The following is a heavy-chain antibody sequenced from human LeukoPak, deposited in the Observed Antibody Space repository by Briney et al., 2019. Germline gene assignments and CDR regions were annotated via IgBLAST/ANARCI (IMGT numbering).Heavy chain of an antibody. CDR2: INPNSGGT. Sequence: ASVKVSCKASGYTFTGYDMHWVRQAPGQGLEWMGWINPNSGGTNYAQKFQGRVTMTRDTSISTAYMELSRLRSDDTAVYYCAQTYYYDMDYYGMDVWGQGTTVTVSS. CDR1: GYTFTGYD. J-gene: IGHJ6*02. CDR3: AQTYYYDMDYYGMDV. D-gene: IGHD3-22*01. V-gene: IGHV1-2*02.